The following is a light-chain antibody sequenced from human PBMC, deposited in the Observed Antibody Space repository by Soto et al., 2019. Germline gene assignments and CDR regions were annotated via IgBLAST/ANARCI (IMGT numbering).Light chain of an antibody. V-gene: IGKV1-39*01. CDR3: QQLNSYPRT. J-gene: IGKJ3*01. CDR1: QNINTY. Sequence: DIQMTQSPYSLSAAVGDRVTIACRASQNINTYLNWYQQKPGKAPKLLIFDAASLQSGVPSRFSGGGSGTDFTLTISSLQPEDFATYYCQQLNSYPRTFGPGTKVDIK. CDR2: DAA.